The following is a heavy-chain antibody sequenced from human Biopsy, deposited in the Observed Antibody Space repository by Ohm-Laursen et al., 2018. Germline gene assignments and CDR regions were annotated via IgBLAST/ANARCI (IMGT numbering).Heavy chain of an antibody. Sequence: GESLRISCKASGFTFNNYGMQWVRQAPGKGLEWVAFIFYDGSNTYYADSVKGRLTISRDNSRDTLYLQMSSLRAEDTAVYYCAKDRYNYTPIGGFSMDVWGQGTTVTVSS. CDR3: AKDRYNYTPIGGFSMDV. V-gene: IGHV3-30*02. D-gene: IGHD5-18*01. CDR2: IFYDGSNT. J-gene: IGHJ6*02. CDR1: GFTFNNYG.